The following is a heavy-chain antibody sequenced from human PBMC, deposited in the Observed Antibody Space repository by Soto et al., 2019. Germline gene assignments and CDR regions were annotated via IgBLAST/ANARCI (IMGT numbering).Heavy chain of an antibody. Sequence: EVQLVESGGGFVQPGGSLRLSCTASGFTFSTYWMHWVRQAPGKGLEWVSRVNGGGSRTTYADSVKGRFTISRDNAQNTLYLEMNSLRADDMSMYYCVREIWFGEPTAYIMEVWSQGTTVTVSS. CDR1: GFTFSTYW. D-gene: IGHD3-10*01. CDR3: VREIWFGEPTAYIMEV. V-gene: IGHV3-74*03. J-gene: IGHJ6*02. CDR2: VNGGGSRT.